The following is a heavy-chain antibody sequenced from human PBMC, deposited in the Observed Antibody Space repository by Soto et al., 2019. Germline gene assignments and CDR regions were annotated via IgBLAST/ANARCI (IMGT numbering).Heavy chain of an antibody. Sequence: QVQLVESGGGVVQPGRSLRLSCAASGFTFSNNAMDWVRQAPGKGLEWVAVISYDGSNKYIAESVKGRFTISRDNSKDTLFLTMNTLRAEDTAVYYCARGTTTSAFSAMVVWGQGTTVTVSS. D-gene: IGHD1-1*01. CDR3: ARGTTTSAFSAMVV. CDR2: ISYDGSNK. CDR1: GFTFSNNA. V-gene: IGHV3-30-3*01. J-gene: IGHJ6*02.